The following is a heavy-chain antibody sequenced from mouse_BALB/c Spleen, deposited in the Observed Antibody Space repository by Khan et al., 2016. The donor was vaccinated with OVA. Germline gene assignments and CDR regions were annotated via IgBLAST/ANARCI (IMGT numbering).Heavy chain of an antibody. CDR2: IYPGDGDT. CDR3: ARSGDDYFAY. Sequence: VQLQESGAELVRPGSSVKISCKASGYAFSNYWMNWVKQRPGQGLEWIGQIYPGDGDTSFNGKFRGKATLTADKSSSTAYMQLSSLTSEDSAVYFCARSGDDYFAYWGQGTLVTVSA. J-gene: IGHJ3*01. D-gene: IGHD2-13*01. CDR1: GYAFSNYW. V-gene: IGHV1-80*01.